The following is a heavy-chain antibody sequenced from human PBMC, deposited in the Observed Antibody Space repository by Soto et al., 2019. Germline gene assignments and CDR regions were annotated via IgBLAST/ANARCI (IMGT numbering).Heavy chain of an antibody. CDR2: ISGSGGST. V-gene: IGHV3-23*01. CDR1: GFTFSSYA. D-gene: IGHD2-2*01. CDR3: AKGVNIVVVPAASHGMDV. J-gene: IGHJ6*02. Sequence: GGSLRLSCAASGFTFSSYAMSWVRQAPGKGLEWVSAISGSGGSTYYADSVKGRFTISRDNSKNTLYLQMNSLRAEDTAVYYCAKGVNIVVVPAASHGMDVWGQGTMVTVSS.